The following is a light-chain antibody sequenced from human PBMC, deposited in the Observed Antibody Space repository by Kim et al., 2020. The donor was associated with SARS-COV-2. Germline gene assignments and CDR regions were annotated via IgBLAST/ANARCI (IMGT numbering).Light chain of an antibody. Sequence: ASVGERVTITCRASESISPWLAWYQQKPRTAPKALIYRASFLERGVPPRFSGSGSGTEFTLTINSLQPEDFAIYYCQQYSSSPPTFGQGTKVDIK. V-gene: IGKV1-5*03. CDR1: ESISPW. CDR3: QQYSSSPPT. J-gene: IGKJ1*01. CDR2: RAS.